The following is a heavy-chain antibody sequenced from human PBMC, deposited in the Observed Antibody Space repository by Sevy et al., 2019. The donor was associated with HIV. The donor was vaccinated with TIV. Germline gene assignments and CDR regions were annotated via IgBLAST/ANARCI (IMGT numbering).Heavy chain of an antibody. CDR1: GFTFGDYA. V-gene: IGHV3-49*03. Sequence: GGSLRLSCTASGFTFGDYAMSWFRQAPGKGLEWVGFIRSKAYGGTTEYAASVKGRFTISRDDSKSIAYLQMNSLKTEDTAVYYCTRDYRNYGGLFYYYGMDVWGQGTTVTVSS. D-gene: IGHD4-4*01. J-gene: IGHJ6*02. CDR2: IRSKAYGGTT. CDR3: TRDYRNYGGLFYYYGMDV.